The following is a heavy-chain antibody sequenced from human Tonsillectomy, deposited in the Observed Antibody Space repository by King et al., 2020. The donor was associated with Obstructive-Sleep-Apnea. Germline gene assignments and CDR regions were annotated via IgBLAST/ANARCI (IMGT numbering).Heavy chain of an antibody. J-gene: IGHJ4*02. V-gene: IGHV4-59*11. Sequence: VQLQESGPGLVKPSETLSLTCNVSGGSISSHYLSWIRQSPGKGLEWIGYIYYSGSTNYNPSLKSRVTISVDTSKNQFSLSLSSVTAADTAVYYCARDGDGSSWSHPFDYWGQGTLVTVSS. CDR3: ARDGDGSSWSHPFDY. CDR2: IYYSGST. CDR1: GGSISSHY. D-gene: IGHD6-13*01.